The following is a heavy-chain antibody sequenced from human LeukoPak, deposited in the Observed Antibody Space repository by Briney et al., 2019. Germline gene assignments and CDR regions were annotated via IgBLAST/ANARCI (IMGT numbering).Heavy chain of an antibody. CDR2: ISSSGSTI. J-gene: IGHJ6*02. CDR1: GFTFSSYE. CDR3: ARYSSEGSGWYGGYYYYGMEV. D-gene: IGHD6-19*01. V-gene: IGHV3-48*03. Sequence: GGSLRLSCAASGFTFSSYEMNWVRQAPGKGLEWVSYISSSGSTIYYADSVKGRFTISRDNAKNSLYLQMNSLRAEDTAVYYCARYSSEGSGWYGGYYYYGMEVWGQGTTVTVSS.